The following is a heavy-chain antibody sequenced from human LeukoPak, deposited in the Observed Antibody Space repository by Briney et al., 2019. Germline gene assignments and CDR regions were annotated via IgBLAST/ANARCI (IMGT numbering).Heavy chain of an antibody. CDR2: ISAYNGNT. D-gene: IGHD1-26*01. V-gene: IGHV1-18*01. Sequence: ASVKVSCKASGYTFTSYAISWVRQAPGQGLEWMGWISAYNGNTNYAQKLQGRVTMTTDTSTSTAYVELGSLRSDDTAVYYCARDGGSYYFDHWGQGTLVTVSS. J-gene: IGHJ4*02. CDR3: ARDGGSYYFDH. CDR1: GYTFTSYA.